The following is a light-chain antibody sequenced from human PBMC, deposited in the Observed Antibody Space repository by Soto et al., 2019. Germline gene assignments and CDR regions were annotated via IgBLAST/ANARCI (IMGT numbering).Light chain of an antibody. CDR3: AAWDDSLKGVL. CDR2: SRN. Sequence: QSVLTQPPSASGTPGQRVTISCSGSSSNIGSETVNWYQQLPGTAPKLLIYSRNKRPSGVPDRFSGSKSGTSASLAISGLQSEDEADYYCAAWDDSLKGVLFGGGTKLTVL. J-gene: IGLJ2*01. V-gene: IGLV1-44*01. CDR1: SSNIGSET.